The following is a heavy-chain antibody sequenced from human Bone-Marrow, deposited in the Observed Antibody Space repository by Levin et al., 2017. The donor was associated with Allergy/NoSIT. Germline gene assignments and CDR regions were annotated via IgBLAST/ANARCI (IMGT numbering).Heavy chain of an antibody. J-gene: IGHJ3*02. CDR2: LSFDGSKK. D-gene: IGHD4-17*01. CDR1: GFTFSRYG. Sequence: GESLKISCAASGFTFSRYGMHWVRQAPGKGLEWVAVLSFDGSKKYYADSVKGRFIISRDNSKKTLYLQMDGLRDEDTAVYYCARGLWLDTTVTTLGTFDIWGQGTMVTVSS. CDR3: ARGLWLDTTVTTLGTFDI. V-gene: IGHV3-30*03.